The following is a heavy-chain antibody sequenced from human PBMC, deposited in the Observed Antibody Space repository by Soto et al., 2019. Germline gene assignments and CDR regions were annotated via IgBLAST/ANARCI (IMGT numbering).Heavy chain of an antibody. J-gene: IGHJ4*02. CDR2: ISAYNGNT. V-gene: IGHV1-18*01. D-gene: IGHD2-15*01. CDR3: AREAAVLTYFDY. Sequence: ASVKSSCQASGYTCTSQGISWVRQAPGRGLEWMGWISAYNGNTNYAQKLQGRVTMTTDTSTSTAYLELRSLRSDDTAVYYCAREAAVLTYFDYWGQGTLVTVSS. CDR1: GYTCTSQG.